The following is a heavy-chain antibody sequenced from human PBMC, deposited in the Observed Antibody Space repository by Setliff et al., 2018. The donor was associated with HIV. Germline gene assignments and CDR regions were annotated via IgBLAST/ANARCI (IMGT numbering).Heavy chain of an antibody. D-gene: IGHD2-15*01. CDR1: GVSITSATYY. CDR3: ARGKDPGLYFDN. CDR2: IYYSGRI. J-gene: IGHJ4*02. Sequence: LSLTCAVSGVSITSATYYWSWIRQFAGKGLEWIADIYYSGRINYNPSLKSRLTVSIDTSKNHLSLKVISVSVADTAMYFCARGKDPGLYFDNWRQGTLVTVSS. V-gene: IGHV4-31*11.